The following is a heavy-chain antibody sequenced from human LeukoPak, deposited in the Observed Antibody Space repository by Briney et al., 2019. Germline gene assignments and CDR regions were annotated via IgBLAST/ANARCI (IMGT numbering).Heavy chain of an antibody. CDR1: GGSISSYY. Sequence: SETLSLTCTVSGGSISSYYWSWIRQPAGKGLEWIGRIYTSGSTNYNPSLKSRVTMSVDTSKNQFSLKLSSVTAADTAVYYCARDGIAASGYAFDIWGQGTVVTVSS. D-gene: IGHD6-13*01. CDR2: IYTSGST. CDR3: ARDGIAASGYAFDI. V-gene: IGHV4-4*07. J-gene: IGHJ3*02.